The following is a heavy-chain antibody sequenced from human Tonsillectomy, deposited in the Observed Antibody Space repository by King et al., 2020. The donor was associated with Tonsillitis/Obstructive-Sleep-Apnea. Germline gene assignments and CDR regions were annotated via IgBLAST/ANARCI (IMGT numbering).Heavy chain of an antibody. Sequence: QLVQSGAEVKKPGSSVNVSCKASGGTFSSYSISWVRQAPGQGLEWMGVIIPIFGTPNYAQKFQGRVTITADESTSTSYLELSSLRSEDTAVYYCARRGYTVTDNWFDHWGQGTLVTVSS. CDR3: ARRGYTVTDNWFDH. J-gene: IGHJ5*02. D-gene: IGHD4-11*01. CDR1: GGTFSSYS. CDR2: IIPIFGTP. V-gene: IGHV1-69*01.